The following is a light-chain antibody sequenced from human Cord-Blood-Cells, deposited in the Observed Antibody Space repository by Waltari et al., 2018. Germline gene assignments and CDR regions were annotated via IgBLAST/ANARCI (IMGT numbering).Light chain of an antibody. CDR2: EGS. CDR3: CSYAGSSTWV. CDR1: SSDVGSYNP. V-gene: IGLV2-23*01. Sequence: QSALTQPASVSGSPGQSSTITCTGASSDVGSYNPVSWYQQHPGKAPKLMSYEGSRRPSGVSNRFSGSKSGNTASLTISGLQAEDEADYYCCSYAGSSTWVFGGGTKLTVL. J-gene: IGLJ3*02.